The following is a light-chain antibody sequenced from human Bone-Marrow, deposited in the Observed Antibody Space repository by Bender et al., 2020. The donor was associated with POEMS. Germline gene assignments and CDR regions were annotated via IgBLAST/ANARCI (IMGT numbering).Light chain of an antibody. J-gene: IGLJ3*02. V-gene: IGLV2-14*01. CDR2: DVS. Sequence: QSALTQPASVSGSPGQSITISCTGTSSYVGGYNSVSWYQQHPGKAPKLMIYDVSNRPSGVSNRFSGSKSGDTASLTISGLQAEDEADYYCSSYTTSSTVVFGGGTDLTVL. CDR3: SSYTTSSTVV. CDR1: SSYVGGYNS.